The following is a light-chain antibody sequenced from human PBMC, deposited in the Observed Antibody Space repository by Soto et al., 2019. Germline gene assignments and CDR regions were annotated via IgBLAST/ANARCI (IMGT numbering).Light chain of an antibody. CDR3: QQYNNWPLT. Sequence: EIVMTQSPATLSVSPGERATLSCRASQRVGSNLAWYQQKPGQAPRLLIYGASTRATGIPARFSGSGSGTEFTLTISSLQSEDFAVYYCQQYNNWPLTFGGGTKVEIK. J-gene: IGKJ4*01. CDR1: QRVGSN. CDR2: GAS. V-gene: IGKV3-15*01.